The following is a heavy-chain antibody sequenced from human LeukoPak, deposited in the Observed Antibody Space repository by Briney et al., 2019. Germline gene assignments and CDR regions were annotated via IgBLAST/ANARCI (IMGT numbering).Heavy chain of an antibody. CDR1: GGSISSSSYY. V-gene: IGHV4-39*01. CDR2: IYYSGST. Sequence: SETLSLTCTVSGGSISSSSYYWGWIRQPPGKGLEWIGSIYYSGSTYYNPSLKSRVTISVDTSKNQFSLKLSSVTAADTAVYYCARRPLYCSSTSCEPHFDYWGQGTLVTVSS. D-gene: IGHD2-2*01. CDR3: ARRPLYCSSTSCEPHFDY. J-gene: IGHJ4*02.